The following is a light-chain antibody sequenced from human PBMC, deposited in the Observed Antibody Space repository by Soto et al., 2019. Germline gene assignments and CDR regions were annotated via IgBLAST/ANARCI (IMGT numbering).Light chain of an antibody. V-gene: IGLV2-14*01. Sequence: QSVLTPPASMSGSPGQSITISCTGTSSDIGDYNYVSWYQQRPDEAPKLVIYDVNSRPSGVSDRFSGSKSGNTASLTISGLQTEDEADYYCCSYTSSITYVFGTGTKVTVL. CDR3: CSYTSSITYV. CDR1: SSDIGDYNY. J-gene: IGLJ1*01. CDR2: DVN.